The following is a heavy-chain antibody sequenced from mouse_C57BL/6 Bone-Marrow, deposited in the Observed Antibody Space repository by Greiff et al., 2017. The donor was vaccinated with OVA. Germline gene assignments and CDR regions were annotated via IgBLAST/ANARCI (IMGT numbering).Heavy chain of an antibody. Sequence: VQLQQPGAELVMPGASVKLSCKASGYTFTSYWMHWVKQRPGQGLEWIGEIDPSDSYTNYNQKCKGKSTLTVDKSSSTAYMQLSSLTSEDSAVYYCAREGCYYSYAMDYWGQGTSVTVSS. J-gene: IGHJ4*01. V-gene: IGHV1-69*01. CDR2: IDPSDSYT. D-gene: IGHD2-12*01. CDR3: AREGCYYSYAMDY. CDR1: GYTFTSYW.